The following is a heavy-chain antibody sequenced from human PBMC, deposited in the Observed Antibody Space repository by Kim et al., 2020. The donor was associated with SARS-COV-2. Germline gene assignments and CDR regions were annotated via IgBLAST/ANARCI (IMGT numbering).Heavy chain of an antibody. CDR3: AKGGGLERTNAFDI. D-gene: IGHD1-7*01. J-gene: IGHJ3*02. Sequence: ADSVKGRFTISRDNSKNTLYLQMNSLRAEDTAVYYCAKGGGLERTNAFDIWGQGTMVTVSS. V-gene: IGHV3-30*02.